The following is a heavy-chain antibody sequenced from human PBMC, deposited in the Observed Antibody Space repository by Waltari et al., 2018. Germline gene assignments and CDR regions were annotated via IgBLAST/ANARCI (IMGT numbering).Heavy chain of an antibody. CDR2: IYPGDSDT. J-gene: IGHJ4*02. CDR1: GGTFSSYA. CDR3: AKYRDGYNYVSGFDY. D-gene: IGHD5-12*01. V-gene: IGHV5-51*01. Sequence: VQLVQSGAEVKKPGSSVKVSCKASGGTFSSYAISWVRQAPGQGLEWMGGIIYPGDSDTRYSPSFQGQVTISADKSISTAYLQWSSLKASDTAMYYCAKYRDGYNYVSGFDYWGQGTLVTVSS.